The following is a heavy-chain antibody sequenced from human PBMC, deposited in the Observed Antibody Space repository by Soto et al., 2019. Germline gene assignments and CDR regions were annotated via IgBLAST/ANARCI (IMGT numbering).Heavy chain of an antibody. CDR2: ISGSGDST. J-gene: IGHJ4*02. V-gene: IGHV3-23*01. Sequence: EVRLLESGGGLVQPGGSLRLSCAASGFTFSVYAMSWVRQAPGKGLEWVSGISGSGDSTHYADFVKGRFTVSRDNPTSMLSLQTNSLRAEDTAIYCSAKALYGGFTYWGQGTLVTVSS. CDR3: AKALYGGFTY. CDR1: GFTFSVYA. D-gene: IGHD2-15*01.